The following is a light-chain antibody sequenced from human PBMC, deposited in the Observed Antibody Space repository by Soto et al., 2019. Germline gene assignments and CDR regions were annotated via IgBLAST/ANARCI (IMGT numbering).Light chain of an antibody. CDR2: DAS. V-gene: IGKV3-11*01. CDR3: QHRSNWPLT. CDR1: QSVSSNY. Sequence: EIVLTQSPGTLSLSPGERATLSCRASQSVSSNYLAWYQQKPGQAPRLLIYDASNRATGIPARFSGSGSGTDFTLTISSLEPEDFAVYYCQHRSNWPLTFGGGTNVDI. J-gene: IGKJ4*01.